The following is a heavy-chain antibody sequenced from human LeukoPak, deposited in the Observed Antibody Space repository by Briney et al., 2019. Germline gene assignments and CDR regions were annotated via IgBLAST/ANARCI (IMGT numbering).Heavy chain of an antibody. J-gene: IGHJ4*02. CDR2: INHSGST. V-gene: IGHV4-34*01. CDR3: ARIKGTAIDY. Sequence: PSETLSLTCAVYGGFFSGYYWSWIRQPPGKGLEWIGEINHSGSTNYNPSLKSRVTISVDTSKNQFSLKLSSVTAADTAVYYCARIKGTAIDYWGQGTLVTVSS. D-gene: IGHD1-1*01. CDR1: GGFFSGYY.